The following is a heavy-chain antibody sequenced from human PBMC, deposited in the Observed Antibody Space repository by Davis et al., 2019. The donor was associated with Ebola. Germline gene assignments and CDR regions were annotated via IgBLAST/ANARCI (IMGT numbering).Heavy chain of an antibody. CDR1: GGSINSGTYY. J-gene: IGHJ2*01. CDR2: IYYNGRT. V-gene: IGHV4-39*07. CDR3: ARLSGLFSSSSGALYFDL. Sequence: GSLRLSCSVSGGSINSGTYYWGWVRQPPGKGLEWIGSIYYNGRTYYSSSLEGRVTILLDTSKNQFSLKLRSVTAADTAVYFCARLSGLFSSSSGALYFDLWGRGTLVSVSS. D-gene: IGHD6-6*01.